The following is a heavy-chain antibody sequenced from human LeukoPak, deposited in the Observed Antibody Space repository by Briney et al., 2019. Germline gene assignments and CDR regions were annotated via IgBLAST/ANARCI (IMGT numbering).Heavy chain of an antibody. J-gene: IGHJ4*02. CDR2: IYTSGRT. D-gene: IGHD5-12*01. CDR1: AASISSYY. Sequence: SETLSLTCTVFAASISSYYWSWIRQPARKGLEWIGRIYTSGRTNYNPSLKSRVTMSVDTSKNQFSLKLSSVTAADTAGYYCARDLNWYSGYLFDYWGQGTLVTVSS. CDR3: ARDLNWYSGYLFDY. V-gene: IGHV4-4*07.